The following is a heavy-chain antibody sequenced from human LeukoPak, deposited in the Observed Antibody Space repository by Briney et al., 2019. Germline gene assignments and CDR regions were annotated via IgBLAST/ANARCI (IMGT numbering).Heavy chain of an antibody. CDR1: GFTLTNFA. CDR3: AKASGYCGSTACNVMDV. J-gene: IGHJ6*02. CDR2: IVGSDDGK. Sequence: GGSLRLSCAASGFTLTNFAMSWVRQAPGKGLEWVSVIVGSDDGKYYADSVKGRFTISRDNSKNTLYLQMGSLRGEDTAVYYCAKASGYCGSTACNVMDVWGQGTTVTVSS. D-gene: IGHD2-2*01. V-gene: IGHV3-23*01.